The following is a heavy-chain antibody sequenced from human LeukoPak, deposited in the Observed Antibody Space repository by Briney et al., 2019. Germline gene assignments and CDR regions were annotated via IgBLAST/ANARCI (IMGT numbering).Heavy chain of an antibody. CDR1: GFTFSSYG. J-gene: IGHJ1*01. D-gene: IGHD6-13*01. CDR2: ISYDGSNK. V-gene: IGHV3-30*18. Sequence: GGSLRLSCIASGFTFSSYGMHWVRQAPGKGLEWVAVISYDGSNKYYADSVKGRFTISRDNSKNTLYLQMNSLRAEDTAVYYCAKGGSSSWYAEYFQHWGQGTLVTVSS. CDR3: AKGGSSSWYAEYFQH.